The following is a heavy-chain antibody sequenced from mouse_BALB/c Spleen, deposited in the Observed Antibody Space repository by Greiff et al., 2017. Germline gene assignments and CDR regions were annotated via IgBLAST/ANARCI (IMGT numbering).Heavy chain of an antibody. Sequence: LQQSGGGLVQPGGSMKLSCVASGFTFSNYWMNWVRQSPEKGLEWVAEIRLKSNNYATHYAESVKGRFTISRDDSKSSVYLQMNNLRAEDTGIYYCTRPDDGYYWYFDVWGAGTTVTVSS. CDR1: GFTFSNYW. D-gene: IGHD2-3*01. V-gene: IGHV6-6*02. CDR3: TRPDDGYYWYFDV. CDR2: IRLKSNNYAT. J-gene: IGHJ1*01.